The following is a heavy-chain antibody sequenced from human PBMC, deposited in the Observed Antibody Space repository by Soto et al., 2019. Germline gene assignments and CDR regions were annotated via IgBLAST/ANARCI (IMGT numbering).Heavy chain of an antibody. Sequence: TGGSLRLSCAASGVTFTSYAMTWVRQVPGEGLQWVSSISKSGDSTYYADSVKGRFTTSRDNSKNTLYLQMNSLRAEDTAIYYCAKGSFGFDYWGQGTLVTVSS. CDR2: ISKSGDST. CDR1: GVTFTSYA. D-gene: IGHD3-10*01. V-gene: IGHV3-23*01. CDR3: AKGSFGFDY. J-gene: IGHJ4*02.